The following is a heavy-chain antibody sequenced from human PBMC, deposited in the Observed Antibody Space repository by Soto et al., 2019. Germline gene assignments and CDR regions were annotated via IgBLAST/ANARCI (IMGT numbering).Heavy chain of an antibody. J-gene: IGHJ3*02. CDR3: AKVRPLRDCTSTSCLGAFDI. CDR2: ITASADTT. D-gene: IGHD2-2*01. CDR1: AFTFRSDA. V-gene: IGHV3-23*01. Sequence: GGSLRLSCAASAFTFRSDAMSWVRQAPGKGLEWVSAITASADTTYYADSVKGRFTISRDNSKNTLYLRMNSLRAEDTAVYYCAKVRPLRDCTSTSCLGAFDIWGQGTMVTVSS.